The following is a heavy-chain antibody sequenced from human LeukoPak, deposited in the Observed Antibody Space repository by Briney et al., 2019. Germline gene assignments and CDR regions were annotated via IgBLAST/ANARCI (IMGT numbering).Heavy chain of an antibody. J-gene: IGHJ4*02. CDR2: IKQDGREK. CDR1: GFTFSTYW. V-gene: IGHV3-7*01. Sequence: PGGSLRLSCAASGFTFSTYWMSWVRQAPGKGLEWVANIKQDGREKYYVDSVKGRLSISRDNAKNSLYLQMNSLRAEDTAVYYCARDHRYSSSWSLYWGQGTLVTVSS. CDR3: ARDHRYSSSWSLY. D-gene: IGHD6-13*01.